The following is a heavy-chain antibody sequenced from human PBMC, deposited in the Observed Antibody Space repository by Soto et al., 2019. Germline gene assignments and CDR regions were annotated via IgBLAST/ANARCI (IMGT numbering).Heavy chain of an antibody. V-gene: IGHV3-23*01. CDR1: GFTFSSYA. J-gene: IGHJ2*01. CDR2: ISGSGGST. Sequence: GGSLRLSCAASGFTFSSYAMSWVRQAPGKGLEWVSAISGSGGSTYYADSVKGRFTISRDNSKNTLYLQMNSLRAEDTAVYYCAKVPYDYIWGSYRSLEYFDLWGRGTLVTVSS. CDR3: AKVPYDYIWGSYRSLEYFDL. D-gene: IGHD3-16*02.